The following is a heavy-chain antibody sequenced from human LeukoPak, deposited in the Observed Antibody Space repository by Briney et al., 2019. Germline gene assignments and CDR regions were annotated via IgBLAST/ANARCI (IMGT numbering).Heavy chain of an antibody. CDR2: ISAYNGNT. CDR3: ARNDSRGGNSDY. J-gene: IGHJ4*02. CDR1: GYTFTSYG. V-gene: IGHV1-18*01. D-gene: IGHD4-11*01. Sequence: ASVKVSCKASGYTFTSYGISWVRQAPGQGLEWMGWISAYNGNTNHAQKLQGRVTMTTDTSTSTAYMELRSLRSDDTAVYYCARNDSRGGNSDYWGQGTLVTVSS.